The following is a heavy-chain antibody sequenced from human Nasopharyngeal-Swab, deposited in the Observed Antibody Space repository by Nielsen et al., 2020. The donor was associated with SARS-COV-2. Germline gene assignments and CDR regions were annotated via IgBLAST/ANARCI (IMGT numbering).Heavy chain of an antibody. Sequence: GASLKISCKASGYIFSNYWIGWVRQMPGKGLEWVGIIYPGDSDTRYSPSFQGQVTISADNSISTTYLQWSSLKASDTAMYYCARLLLSKDFDYWGQGTLVTVSS. CDR1: GYIFSNYW. CDR2: IYPGDSDT. CDR3: ARLLLSKDFDY. V-gene: IGHV5-51*01. J-gene: IGHJ4*02.